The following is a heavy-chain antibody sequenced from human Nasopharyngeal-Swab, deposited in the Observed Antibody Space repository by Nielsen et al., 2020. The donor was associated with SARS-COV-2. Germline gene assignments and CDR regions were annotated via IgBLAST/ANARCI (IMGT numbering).Heavy chain of an antibody. V-gene: IGHV5-51*01. J-gene: IGHJ4*02. CDR1: GYSFTSYW. Sequence: GESLKISCKGSGYSFTSYWIGWVRQMPGKGLEWMGIIYPGDSDTRYSPSFQGQVTISADKSISTAYLQWSSLKASDTAMYYCAGLRYSSSSEGSSYFDYWGQGTLVTVSS. CDR2: IYPGDSDT. CDR3: AGLRYSSSSEGSSYFDY. D-gene: IGHD6-6*01.